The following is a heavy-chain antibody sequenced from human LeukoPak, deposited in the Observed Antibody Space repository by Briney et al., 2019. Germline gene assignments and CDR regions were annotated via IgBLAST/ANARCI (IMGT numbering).Heavy chain of an antibody. CDR2: IHYSGST. CDR3: ARRDTDYGDAFDI. CDR1: GRSISSGDYY. D-gene: IGHD4-17*01. V-gene: IGHV4-30-4*02. Sequence: SDTLSLTCTVSGRSISSGDYYWRWIRQPPGEVLEWIGYIHYSGSTYYNPSLKSRVTISADTSKNQFSLKLSSVTAADTAVYFCARRDTDYGDAFDIWGQGTMVTVSS. J-gene: IGHJ3*02.